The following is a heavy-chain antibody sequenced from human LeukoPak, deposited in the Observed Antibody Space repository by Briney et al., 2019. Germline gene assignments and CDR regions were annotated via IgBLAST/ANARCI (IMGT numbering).Heavy chain of an antibody. Sequence: GGSLRLSCAASGFTFSSYSMNWVRQAPGKGLEWVSSISSSSSYIYYADSVKGRFTISRDNAKNSLYLQMNSLRAEDTAVYYCARSMYYYDSSALYYFDYWGQGTLVTVSS. CDR3: ARSMYYYDSSALYYFDY. D-gene: IGHD3-22*01. CDR2: ISSSSSYI. V-gene: IGHV3-21*01. J-gene: IGHJ4*02. CDR1: GFTFSSYS.